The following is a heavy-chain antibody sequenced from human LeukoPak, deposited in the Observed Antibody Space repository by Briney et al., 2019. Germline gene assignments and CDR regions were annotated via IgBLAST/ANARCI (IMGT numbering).Heavy chain of an antibody. CDR2: ISSRSTYI. J-gene: IGHJ6*04. Sequence: KTGGSLRLSCAASGFTFSSYSMNWVRQAPGKGLEWVSSISSRSTYIYHADSVKGRFTISRDNAKNSLFLQVNSLRAEDTAVYFCAKSTRAVMAMMDVWGKGTTVTVSS. V-gene: IGHV3-21*01. CDR3: AKSTRAVMAMMDV. CDR1: GFTFSSYS. D-gene: IGHD3-16*01.